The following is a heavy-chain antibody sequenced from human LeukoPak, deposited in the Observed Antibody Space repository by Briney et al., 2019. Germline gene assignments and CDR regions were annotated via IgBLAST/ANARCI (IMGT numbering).Heavy chain of an antibody. J-gene: IGHJ4*02. CDR3: ARDLNYGDY. CDR2: IIPIFGTA. V-gene: IGHV1-69*13. CDR1: GYTFTSYG. Sequence: ASVKVSCKASGYTFTSYGISWVRQAPGQGLEWMGGIIPIFGTANYAQKFQGRVTITADESTSTAYMELSSLRSEDTAVYYCARDLNYGDYWGQGTLVTVSS.